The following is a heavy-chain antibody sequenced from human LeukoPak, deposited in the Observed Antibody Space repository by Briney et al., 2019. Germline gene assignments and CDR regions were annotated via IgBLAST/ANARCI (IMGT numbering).Heavy chain of an antibody. CDR3: AKVRFFGDQADY. D-gene: IGHD4-17*01. Sequence: PGGTLRLSCAASGFAFSSYGMSWVRQAPGKGLEWVSAISGSGGSTYYADSVKGRFTISRDNSKNTLYLQMNSLRAEDTAVYYCAKVRFFGDQADYWGQGTLVTVSS. CDR1: GFAFSSYG. J-gene: IGHJ4*02. CDR2: ISGSGGST. V-gene: IGHV3-23*01.